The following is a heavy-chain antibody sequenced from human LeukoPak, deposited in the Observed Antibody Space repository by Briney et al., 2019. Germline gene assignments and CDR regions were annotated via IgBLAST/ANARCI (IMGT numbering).Heavy chain of an antibody. Sequence: GGSLRLSCAASGFTFSSYAMHWVRQAPGKGLEWVAVISYDGSNKYYADSVKGRFTISRDNSKNTLCLQMNSLRAEDTAVYYCARAGIAAAGSPFDYWGQGTLVTVSS. J-gene: IGHJ4*02. CDR2: ISYDGSNK. CDR1: GFTFSSYA. D-gene: IGHD6-13*01. V-gene: IGHV3-30*04. CDR3: ARAGIAAAGSPFDY.